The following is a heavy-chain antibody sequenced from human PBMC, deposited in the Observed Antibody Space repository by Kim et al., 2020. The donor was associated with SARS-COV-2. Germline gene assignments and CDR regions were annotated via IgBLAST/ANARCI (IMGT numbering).Heavy chain of an antibody. CDR3: ARAFLELGGDAFDI. Sequence: ASVKVSCKASGYTFTGYYMHWVRQAPGQGLEWMGWINPNSGGTNYAQKFQGRVTMTRDTSISTAYMELSRLRSDDTAVYYCARAFLELGGDAFDIWGQGTMVTVSS. CDR1: GYTFTGYY. J-gene: IGHJ3*02. V-gene: IGHV1-2*02. CDR2: INPNSGGT. D-gene: IGHD1-7*01.